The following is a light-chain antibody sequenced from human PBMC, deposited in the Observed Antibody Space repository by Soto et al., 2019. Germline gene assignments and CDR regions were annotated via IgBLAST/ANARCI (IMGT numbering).Light chain of an antibody. Sequence: QSVLAQPASVSGSPGQSITISFTGTSSDVGGYNYVSWYQQNPGKAPKLMIYEVTNRPSGVSNRFSVSKSGNTASLTISGLQAEDEADYYCSSYTSSNTYVFGSGTKVTVL. CDR3: SSYTSSNTYV. CDR1: SSDVGGYNY. V-gene: IGLV2-14*01. CDR2: EVT. J-gene: IGLJ1*01.